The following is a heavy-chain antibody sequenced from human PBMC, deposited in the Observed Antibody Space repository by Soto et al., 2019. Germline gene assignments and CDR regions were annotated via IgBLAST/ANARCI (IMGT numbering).Heavy chain of an antibody. Sequence: SDTLSLTCSVSVGSIGRFYLLCVCQSPGRTLERIGGIYASSATTYQPSLESRITISVDDPNSEFFLDLASVNAAGTAVCYCSRSHSFDGSIYHYYFDIWGPGSLVTVSS. J-gene: IGHJ4*02. V-gene: IGHV4-59*01. CDR1: VGSIGRFY. CDR2: IYASSAT. D-gene: IGHD3-3*02. CDR3: SRSHSFDGSIYHYYFDI.